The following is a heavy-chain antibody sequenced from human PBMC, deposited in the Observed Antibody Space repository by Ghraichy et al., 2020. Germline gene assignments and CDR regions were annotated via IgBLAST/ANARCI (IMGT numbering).Heavy chain of an antibody. CDR3: VEVLRAIGYYMDV. D-gene: IGHD3-3*01. V-gene: IGHV4-34*01. CDR2: INKSGST. CDR1: GGSFSGYY. Sequence: SETLSLTCAVYGGSFSGYYWSWIRQPPGKGLEWIGEINKSGSTNYNPSLKSRVTISVDTSKNQFSLKLSSVTAADTAVYYCVEVLRAIGYYMDVWGKGTTVTVSS. J-gene: IGHJ6*03.